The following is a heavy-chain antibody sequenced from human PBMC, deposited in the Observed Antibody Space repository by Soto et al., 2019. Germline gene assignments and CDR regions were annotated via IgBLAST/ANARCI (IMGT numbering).Heavy chain of an antibody. Sequence: GASVKVSCKASGGTFSSYAITWVRQAPGQGLEWMGGIIPIFGTANYAQKFQGRVTITADESTSTAYMELSSLRSEDTAVYYCARIYSYGSGSYPYYYGMDVWCQGTTVTVSS. D-gene: IGHD3-10*01. V-gene: IGHV1-69*13. CDR2: IIPIFGTA. J-gene: IGHJ6*02. CDR1: GGTFSSYA. CDR3: ARIYSYGSGSYPYYYGMDV.